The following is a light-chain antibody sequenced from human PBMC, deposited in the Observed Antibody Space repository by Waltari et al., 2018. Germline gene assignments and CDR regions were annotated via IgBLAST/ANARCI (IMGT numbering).Light chain of an antibody. CDR3: LQYNNWPRT. Sequence: ERVLTHSPDTLSVSPGERATLSCRASQSVGGNVAWYQQRPGQAPRLLIFGASIRASGIPARFSGSGSGTEFTFTISSLESEDFAVYYCLQYNNWPRTFGQGTKVEV. V-gene: IGKV3-15*01. CDR1: QSVGGN. J-gene: IGKJ1*01. CDR2: GAS.